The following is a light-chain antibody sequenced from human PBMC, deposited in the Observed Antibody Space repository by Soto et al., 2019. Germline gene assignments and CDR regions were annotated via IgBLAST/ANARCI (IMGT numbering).Light chain of an antibody. CDR3: QKYDSVPFT. CDR2: AAS. J-gene: IGKJ3*01. V-gene: IGKV1-27*01. Sequence: DIQMTQSPSSLSASVGDRVTITCRASQGIYNYLAWYQQKPGKVPKLLIYAASTLLSGVPSRFSDRGSGTDFTLTISSLQPEDVATYYCQKYDSVPFTFGPGTTVDIK. CDR1: QGIYNY.